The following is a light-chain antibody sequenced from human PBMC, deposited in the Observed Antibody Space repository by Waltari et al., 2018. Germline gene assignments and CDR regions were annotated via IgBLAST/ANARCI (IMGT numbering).Light chain of an antibody. CDR2: DVS. CDR1: TGAVGRYNF. J-gene: IGLJ3*02. CDR3: SSYTSSSTLV. V-gene: IGLV2-14*03. Sequence: HSALTQPASLSGSLGQSIPISCPGATGAVGRYNFVSWYQQFPGTAPKLIIYDVSNRPSGVSNRFSGSKSGNTASLTISGLQAEDEADYYCSSYTSSSTLVFGGGTKLTVL.